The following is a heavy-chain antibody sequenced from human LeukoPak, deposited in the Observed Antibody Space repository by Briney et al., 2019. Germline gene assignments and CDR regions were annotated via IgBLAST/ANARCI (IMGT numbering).Heavy chain of an antibody. CDR3: ARVYYYGSGSYYPDI. J-gene: IGHJ3*02. CDR1: GFTFSSYW. D-gene: IGHD3-10*01. Sequence: GGSLRLSCAASGFTFSSYWMHWVRQAPGKGLVWVSRINSDGSSTSYADSVKGRFTISRDNAKNTLYLQMNSLRAEDTAVYYCARVYYYGSGSYYPDIWGQGTMVTVPS. CDR2: INSDGSST. V-gene: IGHV3-74*01.